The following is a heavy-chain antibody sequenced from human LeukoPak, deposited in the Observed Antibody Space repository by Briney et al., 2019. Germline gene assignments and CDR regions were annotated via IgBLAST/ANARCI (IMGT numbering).Heavy chain of an antibody. D-gene: IGHD2-15*01. CDR3: AKDSGHDAFDI. CDR2: ISSSSSTI. J-gene: IGHJ3*02. CDR1: RFTFSSYS. V-gene: IGHV3-48*01. Sequence: GGSLRLSCAASRFTFSSYSMNWVRQAPGKGLEWISYISSSSSTIYYADSVKGRFTISRDNAKNSLYLQMNSLRAEDTAVYYCAKDSGHDAFDIWGQGTMVTVSS.